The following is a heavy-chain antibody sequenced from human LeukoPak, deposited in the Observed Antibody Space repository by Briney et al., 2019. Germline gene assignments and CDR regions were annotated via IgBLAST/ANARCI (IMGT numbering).Heavy chain of an antibody. V-gene: IGHV3-23*01. Sequence: PGGSLRLSCVTSGFVYSDYPMSWVRQAPGKGLEWVATSSGSGRSTYYVDSVKGRFTISRDNSESTLFLQMTSLRVEDTALYFCVKVRGLRGSSRLFEEWGRGCLVTVSS. D-gene: IGHD3-16*01. J-gene: IGHJ4*02. CDR2: SSGSGRST. CDR1: GFVYSDYP. CDR3: VKVRGLRGSSRLFEE.